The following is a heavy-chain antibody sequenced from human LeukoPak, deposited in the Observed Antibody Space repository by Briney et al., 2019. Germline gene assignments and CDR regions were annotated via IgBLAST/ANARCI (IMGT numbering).Heavy chain of an antibody. J-gene: IGHJ4*02. CDR1: RFTFSSYW. CDR2: IKQDGSEK. CDR3: ARENYFDY. Sequence: GGSLRLSCAAPRFTFSSYWMGWVRQAPGKGLEWVANIKQDGSEKYYVDSVKGRFTTSRDNAKDSLYLQMNSLRAEDTAVYYCARENYFDYWGQGTLVTVSS. V-gene: IGHV3-7*01.